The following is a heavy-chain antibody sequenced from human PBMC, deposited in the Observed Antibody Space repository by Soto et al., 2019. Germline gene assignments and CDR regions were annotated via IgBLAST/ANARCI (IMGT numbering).Heavy chain of an antibody. CDR2: ITYDGSSK. V-gene: IGHV3-30-3*02. CDR3: AKDDILTGDYDYGMDV. CDR1: GFAFSSSE. Sequence: GGPLRLSCAASGFAFSSSELNWVRQAPGKGLELVAAITYDGSSKYYADSVKGRVTISRDNSKNTLYLQMNSLRAEDTAVYYCAKDDILTGDYDYGMDVLGQGTTVTVSS. J-gene: IGHJ6*02. D-gene: IGHD3-9*01.